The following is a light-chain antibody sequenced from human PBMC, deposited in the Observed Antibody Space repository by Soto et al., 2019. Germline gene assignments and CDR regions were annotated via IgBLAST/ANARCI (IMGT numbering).Light chain of an antibody. Sequence: AIQLTQSPSSLSASVGDRVTITCRTSQGIGSALAWYQQRRGEAPRFLIYDASTLGSGVPLRFSGSGSGTYFTLTISTPQLEDFATYYCQQFNSYPLTFGGGTKVEIK. CDR3: QQFNSYPLT. CDR1: QGIGSA. V-gene: IGKV1-13*02. J-gene: IGKJ4*01. CDR2: DAS.